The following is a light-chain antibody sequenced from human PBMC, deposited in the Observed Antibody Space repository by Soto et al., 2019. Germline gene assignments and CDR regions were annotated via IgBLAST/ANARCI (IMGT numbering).Light chain of an antibody. J-gene: IGLJ1*01. V-gene: IGLV2-8*01. CDR2: EIN. Sequence: QSALTQPPSASGSPGQSVTISCTGTSSDVGAYDYVSWYQQHPGKAPKLMIYEINKRPSGVPDRFSGSKSGNTAAQTVSGLQAEDEDDYSCSSCAGSNNGPHVFGTGTKVTVL. CDR1: SSDVGAYDY. CDR3: SSCAGSNNGPHV.